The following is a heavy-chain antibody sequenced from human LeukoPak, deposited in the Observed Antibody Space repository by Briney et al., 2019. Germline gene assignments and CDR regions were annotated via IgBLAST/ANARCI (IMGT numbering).Heavy chain of an antibody. D-gene: IGHD6-13*01. V-gene: IGHV1-18*01. CDR1: GYTFTSYG. Sequence: ASVKVSCKASGYTFTSYGISWVRQAPGQGLEWMGWISAYNGNTNYAQKLQGRVTMTTDTSTSTAYMELRSLRSDDTAVYYCARASSSWYLGLNWFDPWGQGTLVTVSS. CDR2: ISAYNGNT. CDR3: ARASSSWYLGLNWFDP. J-gene: IGHJ5*02.